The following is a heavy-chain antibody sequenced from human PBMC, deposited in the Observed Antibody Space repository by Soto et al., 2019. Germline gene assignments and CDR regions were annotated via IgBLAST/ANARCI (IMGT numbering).Heavy chain of an antibody. Sequence: GESLKISCKGSGYSFTSYWISWVRQMPGKGLEWMGRIDPSDSYTNYSPSFQGHVTISADKSISTAYLQWSSLKASDTAMYYCARRDLDTAMVGAFDIWGQGTMVTVSS. CDR3: ARRDLDTAMVGAFDI. CDR2: IDPSDSYT. D-gene: IGHD5-18*01. CDR1: GYSFTSYW. J-gene: IGHJ3*02. V-gene: IGHV5-10-1*01.